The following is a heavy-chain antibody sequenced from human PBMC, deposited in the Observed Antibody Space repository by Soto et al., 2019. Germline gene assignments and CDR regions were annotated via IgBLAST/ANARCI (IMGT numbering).Heavy chain of an antibody. J-gene: IGHJ4*02. CDR2: ISGSGGST. CDR1: GFTFSSYA. D-gene: IGHD3-10*01. Sequence: PGGSLRLSCAASGFTFSSYAMSWVRQAPGKGLEWVSAISGSGGSTYYADSVKGRFTISRDNSKNTLYLQMNSLRAEDTAVYYCAKDYYGSGSPPDYYFDYWGQGTLVTVSS. V-gene: IGHV3-23*01. CDR3: AKDYYGSGSPPDYYFDY.